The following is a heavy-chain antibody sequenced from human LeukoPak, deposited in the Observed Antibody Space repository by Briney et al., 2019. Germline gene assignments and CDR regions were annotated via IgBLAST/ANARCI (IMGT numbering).Heavy chain of an antibody. Sequence: PGGSLRLSCAASGFTFSSYAMSWVRQAPGKGLEWVSAISGSGYSTYYADSVKGRFTISRDNSKNTLYLQMNSLRAEDTAVYYCARGDFHWGISGSYAFDIWGQGTMVTVSS. J-gene: IGHJ3*02. CDR2: ISGSGYST. V-gene: IGHV3-23*01. D-gene: IGHD1-26*01. CDR1: GFTFSSYA. CDR3: ARGDFHWGISGSYAFDI.